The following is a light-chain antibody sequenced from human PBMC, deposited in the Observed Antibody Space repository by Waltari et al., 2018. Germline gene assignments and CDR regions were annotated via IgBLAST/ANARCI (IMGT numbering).Light chain of an antibody. V-gene: IGLV1-47*01. CDR2: KND. CDR3: ATWDDSLSGPV. J-gene: IGLJ3*02. Sequence: QSVLTPAPSESGTPGQTVNLPCSGRTSNIGRRFGFWYKQVAGVAPKLLIYKNDRRPSGVPDRFSGSKSGSSASLAITGLRSEDEADYYCATWDDSLSGPVFGGGTKLTVL. CDR1: TSNIGRRF.